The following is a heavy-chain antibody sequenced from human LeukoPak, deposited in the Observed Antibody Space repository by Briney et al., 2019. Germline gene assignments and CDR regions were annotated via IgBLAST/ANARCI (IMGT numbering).Heavy chain of an antibody. CDR3: ARDLSYSSSWYYYYYMDV. CDR1: GFTFSSYS. D-gene: IGHD6-6*01. Sequence: GGSLRLSCAASGFTFSSYSMNWVRQAPGKGLEWVSYISSSSSTIYYADSVKGRFTISRDNAKNSLYLQMNSLRAEDTAVYYCARDLSYSSSWYYYYYMDVWGKGTTVTVSS. V-gene: IGHV3-48*01. J-gene: IGHJ6*03. CDR2: ISSSSSTI.